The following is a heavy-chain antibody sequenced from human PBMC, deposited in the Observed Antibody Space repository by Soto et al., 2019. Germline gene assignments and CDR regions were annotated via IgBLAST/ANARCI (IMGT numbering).Heavy chain of an antibody. CDR2: IKQDGSQK. J-gene: IGHJ3*02. V-gene: IGHV3-7*02. Sequence: PGGSLRLSCAASGFTFSRYWMSWVRQGPGKGLEWVANIKQDGSQKNYVDSVKGRVTISRDNAKNSLYLQMNSLRAEDTAVYYCAGGYYDSSGYYLAALEIWGQGTMVTVSS. D-gene: IGHD3-22*01. CDR3: AGGYYDSSGYYLAALEI. CDR1: GFTFSRYW.